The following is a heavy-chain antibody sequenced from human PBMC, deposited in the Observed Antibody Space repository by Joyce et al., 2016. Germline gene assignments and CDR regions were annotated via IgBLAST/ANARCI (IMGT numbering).Heavy chain of an antibody. J-gene: IGHJ4*02. CDR2: IIPMLGIV. D-gene: IGHD2-2*02. V-gene: IGHV1-69*02. CDR1: GDTFSRYT. CDR3: ARDSTYCSNTTCYNTFDY. Sequence: QVQLVQSGAEVKTPGSSVRVSCKASGDTFSRYTFGWVRQAPRQGLEWRGRIIPMLGIVDYEQKLQGRVTITADNTTSTAYMELSSLRSEDTAVYYCARDSTYCSNTTCYNTFDYWGQGTLVTVSS.